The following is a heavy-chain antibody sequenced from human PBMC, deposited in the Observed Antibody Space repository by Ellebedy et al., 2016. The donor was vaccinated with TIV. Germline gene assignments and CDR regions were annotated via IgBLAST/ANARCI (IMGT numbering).Heavy chain of an antibody. Sequence: GGSLRLSCAASGFTFSSYWMHWVRQAPGKGLVWVSRIKSDGSSTSYADSVKGRFTISRDNAQNTLYLQMNSLRAEDTAVYYCARGGSGWYGFDYWGQGTLVTVSS. CDR1: GFTFSSYW. V-gene: IGHV3-74*01. D-gene: IGHD6-19*01. CDR2: IKSDGSST. J-gene: IGHJ4*02. CDR3: ARGGSGWYGFDY.